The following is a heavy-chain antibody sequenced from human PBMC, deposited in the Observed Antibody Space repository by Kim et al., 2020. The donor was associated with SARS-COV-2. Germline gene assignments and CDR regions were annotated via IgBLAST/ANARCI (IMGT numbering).Heavy chain of an antibody. CDR1: GGTFSSYA. CDR2: IIPIFGTA. D-gene: IGHD6-13*01. Sequence: SVKVSCKASGGTFSSYAISWVRQAPGQGLEWMGGIIPIFGTANYAQKFQGRVTITADESTSTAYMELSSLRSEDTAVYYCARGSSSWYEHERGFFDYWGQGTLVTVSS. V-gene: IGHV1-69*13. J-gene: IGHJ4*02. CDR3: ARGSSSWYEHERGFFDY.